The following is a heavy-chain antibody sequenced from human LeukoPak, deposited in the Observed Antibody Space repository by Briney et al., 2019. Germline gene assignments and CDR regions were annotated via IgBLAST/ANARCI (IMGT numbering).Heavy chain of an antibody. CDR2: IDTDVSST. J-gene: IGHJ3*02. CDR3: AKDPLGGGDAFDI. CDR1: GFTLSSYW. Sequence: GGSLRLSCAASGFTLSSYWMHWVRQAPGKGLVWVSRIDTDVSSTNYADSVKGRFTISRDNSKNTLYLQMNSLRAEDTAVYYCAKDPLGGGDAFDIWGQGTMVTVSS. V-gene: IGHV3-74*01. D-gene: IGHD3-16*01.